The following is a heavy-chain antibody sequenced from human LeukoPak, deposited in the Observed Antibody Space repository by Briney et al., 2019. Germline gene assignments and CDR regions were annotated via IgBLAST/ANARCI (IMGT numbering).Heavy chain of an antibody. J-gene: IGHJ6*02. CDR3: ARVRGRDYYYYYGMDV. V-gene: IGHV3-48*03. Sequence: GGSLRLSCTASGFTFSTYEMNWVRQAPGKGLEWVSYISGSGYPIYYADSVKGRFTISRDNAKNSLYLQMNSLRAEDTALYYCARVRGRDYYYYYGMDVWGQGTTVTVSS. CDR1: GFTFSTYE. D-gene: IGHD2-15*01. CDR2: ISGSGYPI.